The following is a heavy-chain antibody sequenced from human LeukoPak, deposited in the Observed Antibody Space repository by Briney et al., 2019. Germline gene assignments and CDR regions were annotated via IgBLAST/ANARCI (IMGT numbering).Heavy chain of an antibody. Sequence: HPGGSLRLSCAASGFTFSSYAMSWVRQAPGKGLEWVSAISGSGGSTYYADSVKGRFTISRDNSKNTLYLQMNSLRAEDTAVYYCAKGLSSGWYWEDNWFDPWGQGTLVTVSS. V-gene: IGHV3-23*01. CDR2: ISGSGGST. D-gene: IGHD6-19*01. CDR1: GFTFSSYA. CDR3: AKGLSSGWYWEDNWFDP. J-gene: IGHJ5*02.